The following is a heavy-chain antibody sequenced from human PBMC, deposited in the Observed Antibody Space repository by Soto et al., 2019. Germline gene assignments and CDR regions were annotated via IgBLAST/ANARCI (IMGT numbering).Heavy chain of an antibody. CDR1: GGTFSSYA. Sequence: SVKVSCKASGGTFSSYAISWVRQAPGQGLEWMGGIIPIFGTANYAQKFQGRVTTTADESTSTAYMELSSLRSEDTAVYYCARDGGMAASGYYFDYWGQGTLVTVSS. CDR2: IIPIFGTA. J-gene: IGHJ4*02. CDR3: ARDGGMAASGYYFDY. D-gene: IGHD6-13*01. V-gene: IGHV1-69*13.